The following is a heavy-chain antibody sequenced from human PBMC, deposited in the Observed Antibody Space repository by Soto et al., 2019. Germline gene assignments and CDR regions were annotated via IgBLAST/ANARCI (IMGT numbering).Heavy chain of an antibody. CDR2: IYPGDSDT. D-gene: IGHD5-18*01. CDR1: GYSFTSYW. Sequence: HGESLKISCKGSGYSFTSYWIGWVRQMPGKGLEWMGIIYPGDSDTRYSPSFQGQVTISADKSISTAYLQWSSLKASDTAMYYCARHSYGYWYYYYGMDVWGQGTTVTVSS. CDR3: ARHSYGYWYYYYGMDV. J-gene: IGHJ6*02. V-gene: IGHV5-51*01.